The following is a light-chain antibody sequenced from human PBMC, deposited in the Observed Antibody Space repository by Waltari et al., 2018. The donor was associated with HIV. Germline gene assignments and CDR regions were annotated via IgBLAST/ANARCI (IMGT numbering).Light chain of an antibody. CDR2: LVS. J-gene: IGKJ4*01. CDR1: QSLLHSNGYNY. V-gene: IGKV2-28*01. Sequence: DIVMTQSPLSLPVTPGEPASISCRPSQSLLHSNGYNYLDWYLQEPGQFPQLLIYLVSNRASGVPDRFSGSGSGTDFTLKISRVEAEDVGVYYCMQALQTRLTFGGGTKVEIK. CDR3: MQALQTRLT.